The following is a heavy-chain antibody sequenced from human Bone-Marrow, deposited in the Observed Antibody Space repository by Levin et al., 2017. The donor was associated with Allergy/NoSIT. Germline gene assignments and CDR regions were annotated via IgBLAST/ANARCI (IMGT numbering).Heavy chain of an antibody. CDR3: ARDATRGGDFDY. D-gene: IGHD3-10*01. J-gene: IGHJ4*02. Sequence: PGGSLRLSCAASGFTFSSYWMTWVRQAPGKGLEWVANINQDGSETYYVDSVKGRFTMSRDNAKNSLYLQMNNLRAEDTAVYYCARDATRGGDFDYWGQGTLVTVSS. V-gene: IGHV3-7*01. CDR2: INQDGSET. CDR1: GFTFSSYW.